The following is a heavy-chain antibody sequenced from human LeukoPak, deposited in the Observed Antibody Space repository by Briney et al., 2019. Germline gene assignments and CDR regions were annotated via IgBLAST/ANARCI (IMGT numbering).Heavy chain of an antibody. CDR3: ARMAYSSGWDYFDY. D-gene: IGHD6-19*01. V-gene: IGHV3-23*01. CDR1: GFTFSSYA. Sequence: GGSLRLSCAASGFTFSSYAMSWVRQAPGKGLEWVSAISGSGGSTYYADSVKGRCTISRDKSKNTLYLEMNSLRAEDTAVYYCARMAYSSGWDYFDYWGQGTLVTVSS. J-gene: IGHJ4*02. CDR2: ISGSGGST.